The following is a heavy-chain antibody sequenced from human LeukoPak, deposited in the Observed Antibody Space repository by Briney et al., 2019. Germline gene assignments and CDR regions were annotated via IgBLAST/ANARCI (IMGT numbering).Heavy chain of an antibody. D-gene: IGHD2-15*01. CDR1: GYTFTSYY. V-gene: IGHV1-46*01. J-gene: IGHJ6*02. Sequence: ASVKVSCKASGYTFTSYYMHWVRQAPGQGLEWMGIINPSGGSTSYAQKFQGRVTMTRDTSTSTVYMELSSLRSEDTAVYYCARIRGIVVAAKDHYGMDVWGQGTTVTVSS. CDR3: ARIRGIVVAAKDHYGMDV. CDR2: INPSGGST.